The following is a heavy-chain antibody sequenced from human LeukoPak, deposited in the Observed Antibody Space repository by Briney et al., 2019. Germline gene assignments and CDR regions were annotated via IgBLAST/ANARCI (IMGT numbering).Heavy chain of an antibody. Sequence: SETLSPTCTVSGGSISSYYWSWIRQPPGKGLEWIGYIYYSGSTNYNPSLKSRVTISVDTSKNQFSLKLSSVTAADTAVYYCARGSYDSSGYYYVPFDYWGQGTLVTVSS. CDR3: ARGSYDSSGYYYVPFDY. V-gene: IGHV4-59*08. D-gene: IGHD3-22*01. CDR2: IYYSGST. CDR1: GGSISSYY. J-gene: IGHJ4*02.